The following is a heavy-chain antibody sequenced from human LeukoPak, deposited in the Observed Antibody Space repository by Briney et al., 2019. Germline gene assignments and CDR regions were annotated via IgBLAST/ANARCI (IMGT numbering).Heavy chain of an antibody. D-gene: IGHD5-12*01. Sequence: GGSLRLSCAASGFTFSSYAMSWVRQAPGKGLEWVSRIYSDGSSTNYADSVKGRFTISRDNAKNTLYLQMNSLRAEDTAVYYCARAQHSGYERYQYYFDYWGQGTLVTVSS. CDR2: IYSDGSST. V-gene: IGHV3-74*01. CDR1: GFTFSSYA. J-gene: IGHJ4*02. CDR3: ARAQHSGYERYQYYFDY.